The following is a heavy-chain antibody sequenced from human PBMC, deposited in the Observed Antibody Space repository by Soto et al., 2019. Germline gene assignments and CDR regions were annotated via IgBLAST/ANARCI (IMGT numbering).Heavy chain of an antibody. V-gene: IGHV4-39*01. CDR2: IYYSGST. CDR3: ARGVHNYGMDV. CDR1: GGSITRSSHY. Sequence: SQTLSLTCTVSGGSITRSSHYWGWIRRPPGKGLEWIGSIYYSGSTYYKPSLKSRVTISVDTSKNQFSLKLSPVTAADTAVYYCARGVHNYGMDVWGQGTTVTVSS. J-gene: IGHJ6*02. D-gene: IGHD3-10*01.